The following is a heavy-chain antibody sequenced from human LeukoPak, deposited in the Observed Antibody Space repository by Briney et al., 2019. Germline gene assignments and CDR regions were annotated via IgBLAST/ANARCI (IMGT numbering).Heavy chain of an antibody. V-gene: IGHV4-34*01. CDR2: INHSGST. CDR1: GGSFSGYY. CDR3: AAGYCSGGSCPDY. J-gene: IGHJ4*02. Sequence: PSETLSLTCAVYGGSFSGYYWSWIRQPPGKGLEWIGEINHSGSTNYNPSLKSRVTISLEKSKNQFSLNLSSVTAADTAVYYCAAGYCSGGSCPDYWGQGTLVTVSS. D-gene: IGHD2-15*01.